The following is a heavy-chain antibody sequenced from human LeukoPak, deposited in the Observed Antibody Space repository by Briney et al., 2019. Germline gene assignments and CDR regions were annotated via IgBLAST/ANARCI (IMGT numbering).Heavy chain of an antibody. V-gene: IGHV3-53*01. CDR1: GFTVSSNY. CDR3: ATSKQWLVPFDY. D-gene: IGHD6-19*01. Sequence: GGSLRLSCAASGFTVSSNYMSWVRQAPGKGLEWVSVIYSGSSTYYADSVKGRFTISRDNSKNTLYLQKNSLRAEDTAVYYCATSKQWLVPFDYWGQGTLVTVSS. J-gene: IGHJ4*02. CDR2: IYSGSST.